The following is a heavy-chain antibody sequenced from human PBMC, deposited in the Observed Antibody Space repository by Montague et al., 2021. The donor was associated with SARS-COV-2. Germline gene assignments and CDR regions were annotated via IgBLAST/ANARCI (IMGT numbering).Heavy chain of an antibody. CDR2: IYSRGNA. V-gene: IGHV4-4*07. CDR1: GGSINYYY. D-gene: IGHD6-13*01. Sequence: SETLSLTCTVSGGSINYYYWHWLRQSAAKGLEWIGRIYSRGNANYSPSLKSRVTMSVDTSQNQFSLKLNSLTAADTAVYYCARGDQPESGSWYFFDNWGQGALVTVSS. CDR3: ARGDQPESGSWYFFDN. J-gene: IGHJ4*02.